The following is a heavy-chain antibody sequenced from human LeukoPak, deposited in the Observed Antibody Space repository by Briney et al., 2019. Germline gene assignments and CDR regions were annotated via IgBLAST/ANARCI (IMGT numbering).Heavy chain of an antibody. D-gene: IGHD3-16*02. CDR2: IKQDGSEK. V-gene: IGHV3-7*03. Sequence: GGSLKLSCAASGLTFNSYWMSWVRQAPGKGLEWVANIKQDGSEKYYVDSVKGRFTISRDNAKNSLYLQMNGLRADDTALYYCTRDAFQSGPWTYRFDYWGQGTLVTVSS. CDR3: TRDAFQSGPWTYRFDY. CDR1: GLTFNSYW. J-gene: IGHJ4*02.